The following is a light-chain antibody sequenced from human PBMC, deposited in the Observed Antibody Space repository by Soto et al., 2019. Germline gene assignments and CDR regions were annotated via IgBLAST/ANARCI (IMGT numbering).Light chain of an antibody. Sequence: EIVMTQSPATLSVSPGERATLSCRASRSVSSNLAWYQQKPGQAPRLLIYDASNRATGIPARFSGSGSGTDFTLTISSLEPEDFAVYYCQQRSNWPPITFGQGTRLENK. V-gene: IGKV3-11*01. CDR3: QQRSNWPPIT. CDR1: RSVSSN. CDR2: DAS. J-gene: IGKJ5*01.